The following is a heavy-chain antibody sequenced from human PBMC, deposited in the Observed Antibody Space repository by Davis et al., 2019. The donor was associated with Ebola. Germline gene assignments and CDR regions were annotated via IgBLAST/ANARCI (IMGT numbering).Heavy chain of an antibody. CDR2: IYNGGNT. CDR1: GIAVSTNY. V-gene: IGHV3-53*01. Sequence: GESLKISCAASGIAVSTNYMGWVRQAPGKGLEWVSDIYNGGNTHYADSVKGLFTISRDSSKNTLYLQMNSLRAEDTAVYYCARGVTGDFQHWGQGTLVTVSS. D-gene: IGHD1-20*01. CDR3: ARGVTGDFQH. J-gene: IGHJ1*01.